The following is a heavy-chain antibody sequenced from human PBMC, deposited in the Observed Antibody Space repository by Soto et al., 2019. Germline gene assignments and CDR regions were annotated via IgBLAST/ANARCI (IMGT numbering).Heavy chain of an antibody. V-gene: IGHV4-34*12. Sequence: SETLSLTCAVSGGSFSGYYWSWIRQPPGKGLEWIGEIIHTGSTNYNPSLKSRVTMSIDTSKKQISLKLSSVTAADTAVYYCARVGQPPSDYWGQGTPVTVSS. CDR3: ARVGQPPSDY. CDR2: IIHTGST. D-gene: IGHD2-2*01. J-gene: IGHJ4*02. CDR1: GGSFSGYY.